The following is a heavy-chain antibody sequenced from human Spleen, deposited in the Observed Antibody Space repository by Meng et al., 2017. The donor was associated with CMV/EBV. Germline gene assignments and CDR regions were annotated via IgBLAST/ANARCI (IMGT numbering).Heavy chain of an antibody. CDR2: MYHGGTS. D-gene: IGHD3-3*01. CDR3: TTYDYRTGDNPTKIDY. J-gene: IGHJ4*02. Sequence: SETLSLTCSVSKFSITSHYWGWIRQPPGKGLEWIGSMYHGGTSNYNSSLTSRVSISMDTSKNQFFLGMTSVTAADTAVYYCTTYDYRTGDNPTKIDYWGQGTLVTVSS. V-gene: IGHV4-38-2*02. CDR1: KFSITSHY.